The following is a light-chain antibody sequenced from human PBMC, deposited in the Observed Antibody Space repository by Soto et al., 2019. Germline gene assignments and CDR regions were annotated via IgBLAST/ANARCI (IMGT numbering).Light chain of an antibody. CDR2: KVS. Sequence: DVVMNQSPLSRPVTLGQPASIACRPSQSLGYGDGNTYLNGFQPRPGQAPRRLIYKVSNRDSGVPERFSCRGSGTDFTLKNSRGEAEDVGVYYCMQGTHWPYTCGQGPKLEIK. J-gene: IGKJ2*01. CDR3: MQGTHWPYT. V-gene: IGKV2-30*01. CDR1: QSLGYGDGNTY.